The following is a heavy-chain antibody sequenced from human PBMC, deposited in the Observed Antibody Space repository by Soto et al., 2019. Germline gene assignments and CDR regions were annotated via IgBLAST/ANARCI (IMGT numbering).Heavy chain of an antibody. D-gene: IGHD5-12*01. J-gene: IGHJ6*02. CDR1: GFTFSSYA. CDR2: ISGSGGST. CDR3: AKESDVDIVATVDYYYCMDV. Sequence: EVQLLESGGGLVQPGGSLRLSCAASGFTFSSYAMSWVRQAPGKGLEWVSAISGSGGSTYYADSVKGRFTISRDNSKNTLYLQMTRLRAEDTAVYYCAKESDVDIVATVDYYYCMDVWGQGTTVTVSS. V-gene: IGHV3-23*01.